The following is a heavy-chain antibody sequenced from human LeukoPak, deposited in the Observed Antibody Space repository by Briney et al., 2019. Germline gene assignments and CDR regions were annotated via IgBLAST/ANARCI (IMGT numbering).Heavy chain of an antibody. D-gene: IGHD3-16*01. CDR2: LASDESNK. CDR1: GLTISDSW. J-gene: IGHJ4*02. V-gene: IGHV3-74*01. CDR3: ARDAGWGRLDS. Sequence: GGSLRHSCAASGLTISDSWIHWVRQAPEKGLMWVSRLASDESNKIYAESVKGRFTISRDNAKNTLYLQMNSLRVEDTGIYYCARDAGWGRLDSWGQGALVTVSS.